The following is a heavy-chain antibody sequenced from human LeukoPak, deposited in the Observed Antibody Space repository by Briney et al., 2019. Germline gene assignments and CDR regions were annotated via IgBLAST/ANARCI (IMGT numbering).Heavy chain of an antibody. CDR2: IYPGDSDT. D-gene: IGHD6-13*01. CDR1: GYSFTSYW. Sequence: GESLKISCKGSGYSFTSYWIGWVRQMPGKGLEWMGIIYPGDSDTRYSPSFQGQVTISADKSISTAYLQWSSLKASDTAMYYCARPYGSSWSDPDAFDIWGQGTMVTVSS. J-gene: IGHJ3*02. CDR3: ARPYGSSWSDPDAFDI. V-gene: IGHV5-51*01.